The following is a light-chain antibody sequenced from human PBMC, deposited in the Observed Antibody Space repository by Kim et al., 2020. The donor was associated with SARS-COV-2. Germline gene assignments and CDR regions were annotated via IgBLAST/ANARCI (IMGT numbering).Light chain of an antibody. CDR3: QQYGSSPRT. Sequence: SPGERATLSCRASQSVASTSLGWYQQRPGQAPRLLIYSTSKSATGIPDRFSGSGSGTDFTLTISRLEAEDFAVYYCQQYGSSPRTFGQGTKVDIK. CDR1: QSVASTS. J-gene: IGKJ1*01. V-gene: IGKV3-20*01. CDR2: STS.